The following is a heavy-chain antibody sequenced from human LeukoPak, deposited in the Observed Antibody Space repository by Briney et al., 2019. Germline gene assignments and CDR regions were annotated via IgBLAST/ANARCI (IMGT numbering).Heavy chain of an antibody. D-gene: IGHD3-3*01. CDR2: ISGSDGRT. Sequence: QAGGSLRLSCAASGFAFSKYAMSWVRQAPGRGLEWVSGISGSDGRTFQPDSVKGRFTISRDNSKNTLYLQMNSLRVEDMAVYYCAKDRPSITISKGYFDYWGQGTLVTVSS. CDR1: GFAFSKYA. J-gene: IGHJ4*02. CDR3: AKDRPSITISKGYFDY. V-gene: IGHV3-23*01.